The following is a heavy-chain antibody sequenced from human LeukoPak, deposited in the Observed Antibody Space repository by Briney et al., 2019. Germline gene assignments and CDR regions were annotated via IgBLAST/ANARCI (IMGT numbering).Heavy chain of an antibody. CDR2: ISYDGSNE. CDR1: GFTFSSYG. D-gene: IGHD6-19*01. V-gene: IGHV3-30*18. CDR3: AKFYRGAVAADY. Sequence: GGSLRLSCAASGFTFSSYGMHWVRQAPGKGLEWVAVISYDGSNEYYADSVKGRFTISRDNSKNTLYLQMNSLRAEDTAVYYCAKFYRGAVAADYWGQGTLVTVSS. J-gene: IGHJ4*02.